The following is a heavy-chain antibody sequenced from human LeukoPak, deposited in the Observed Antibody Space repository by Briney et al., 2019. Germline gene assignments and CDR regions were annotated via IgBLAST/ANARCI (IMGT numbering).Heavy chain of an antibody. CDR2: ISGSGGST. D-gene: IGHD3-16*01. CDR3: AKVWDTLPNANVLDY. J-gene: IGHJ4*02. Sequence: TGGSLRLSCAASGFTFSSYAMSWVRQAPGKGLEWVSAISGSGGSTYYADSVKGRFTISGDSSKNTLYLQMNSLRAEDTAVYYCAKVWDTLPNANVLDYWGQGTLVTVSS. CDR1: GFTFSSYA. V-gene: IGHV3-23*01.